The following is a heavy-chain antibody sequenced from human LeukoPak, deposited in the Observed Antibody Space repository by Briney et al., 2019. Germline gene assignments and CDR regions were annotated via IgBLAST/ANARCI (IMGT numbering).Heavy chain of an antibody. D-gene: IGHD3-16*01. J-gene: IGHJ4*02. CDR2: IFSSGNN. CDR1: GGSISSYS. Sequence: KASETLSLTCSVSGGSISSYSWSWIRQPAGKGLDWIGRIFSSGNNKYNPSLKSRVIMSVDTSKNQFSLKLTSVTAADTAVYYCAREGGGFDYWGQGTLVTVSS. V-gene: IGHV4-4*07. CDR3: AREGGGFDY.